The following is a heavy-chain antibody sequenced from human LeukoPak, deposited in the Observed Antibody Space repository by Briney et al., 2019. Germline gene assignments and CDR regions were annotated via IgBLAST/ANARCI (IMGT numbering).Heavy chain of an antibody. CDR1: GGTFSSYA. Sequence: AASVKVSCKASGGTFSSYAISWVRQAPGQGLEWMGGIIPIFGTANYAQKFQGRVTITADESTSTAYMELSSLRSEDTAVYYCARRVVPAVGRGSDLYYYGMDVWGQGTTVTVSS. D-gene: IGHD2-2*01. CDR2: IIPIFGTA. J-gene: IGHJ6*02. V-gene: IGHV1-69*13. CDR3: ARRVVPAVGRGSDLYYYGMDV.